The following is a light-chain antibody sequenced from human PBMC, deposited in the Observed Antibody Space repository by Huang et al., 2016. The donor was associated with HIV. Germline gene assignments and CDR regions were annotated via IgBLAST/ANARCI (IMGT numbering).Light chain of an antibody. CDR2: GAS. Sequence: EIVMTQSPGTLSVSPGERATLSCRASPSVSSNFAWYQQKPGQAPRLLIYGASTRATDVPARFSGSGSGTEFTLTISSLQSEDFAVYYCQQYNSWPRTFGQGTKLEIK. CDR3: QQYNSWPRT. J-gene: IGKJ2*01. V-gene: IGKV3-15*01. CDR1: PSVSSN.